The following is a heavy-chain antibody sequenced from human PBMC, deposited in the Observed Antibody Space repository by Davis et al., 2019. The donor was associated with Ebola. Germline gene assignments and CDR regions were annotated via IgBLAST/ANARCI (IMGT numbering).Heavy chain of an antibody. Sequence: PGGSLRLSCAASGFTFSSYAMSWVRQAPGKGLEWVSAISGSGGSTYYADSVKGRFTISRDNSKNTLYLQMNSLRAEDTAVYYCAKEGPGRYCSSTSCYNWGQGTLVTVSS. CDR2: ISGSGGST. J-gene: IGHJ4*02. D-gene: IGHD2-2*01. CDR1: GFTFSSYA. CDR3: AKEGPGRYCSSTSCYN. V-gene: IGHV3-23*01.